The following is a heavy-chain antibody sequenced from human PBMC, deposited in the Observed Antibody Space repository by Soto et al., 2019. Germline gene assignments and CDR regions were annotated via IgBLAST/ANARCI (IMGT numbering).Heavy chain of an antibody. Sequence: GGSLRLYCAASGFTFSSYSMNWVRQAPGKGLEWVSSISSSSSYIYYADSVKGRFTISRDNAKNSLYLQMNSLRAEDTAVYYCARGLSSMGYCSGGSCSVWGQGTLVTVSS. V-gene: IGHV3-21*01. J-gene: IGHJ4*02. CDR2: ISSSSSYI. CDR1: GFTFSSYS. CDR3: ARGLSSMGYCSGGSCSV. D-gene: IGHD2-15*01.